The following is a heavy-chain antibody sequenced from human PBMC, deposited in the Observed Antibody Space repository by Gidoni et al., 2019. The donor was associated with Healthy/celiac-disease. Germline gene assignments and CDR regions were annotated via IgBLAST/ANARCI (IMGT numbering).Heavy chain of an antibody. CDR2: IKSKTDGGTT. J-gene: IGHJ4*02. V-gene: IGHV3-15*01. CDR3: TLGVAGIYYFDY. CDR1: GFTFSNAW. Sequence: EVQLVESGGGLVKPGGSLRLSCAASGFTFSNAWMSWVRQAPGKGLEWVGRIKSKTDGGTTDYAAPVKGRFTISRDDSKNTLYLQMNSLKTEDTAVYYCTLGVAGIYYFDYWGQGTLVTVSS. D-gene: IGHD6-19*01.